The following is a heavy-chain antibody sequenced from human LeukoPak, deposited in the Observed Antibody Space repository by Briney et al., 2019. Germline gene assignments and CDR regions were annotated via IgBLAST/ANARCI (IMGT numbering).Heavy chain of an antibody. Sequence: PSGTLSLTGTVSGGSISSNNWWRWVRQPPGKGLEWIGEIYHHGATNYNPSLKSRVTLSVDKSKNQFSLELSSVTAADTAVYYCARGPSVAAHLDYWGQGTLVTVSS. CDR3: ARGPSVAAHLDY. CDR1: GGSISSNNW. J-gene: IGHJ4*02. D-gene: IGHD5-12*01. CDR2: IYHHGAT. V-gene: IGHV4-4*02.